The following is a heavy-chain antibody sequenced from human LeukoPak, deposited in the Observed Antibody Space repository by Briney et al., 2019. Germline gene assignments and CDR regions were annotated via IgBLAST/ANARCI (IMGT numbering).Heavy chain of an antibody. CDR2: INHSGST. CDR3: ARVTYYDFWSAVYYYYGMDV. CDR1: GGSFSGYY. D-gene: IGHD3-3*01. Sequence: SETLSLTCAVYGGSFSGYYWSWIRQPPGKGLEWIGEINHSGSTNYNPSLKSRVTISADTSKNQFSLKLSSVTAADTAVYYCARVTYYDFWSAVYYYYGMDVWGQGTTVTVSS. V-gene: IGHV4-34*01. J-gene: IGHJ6*02.